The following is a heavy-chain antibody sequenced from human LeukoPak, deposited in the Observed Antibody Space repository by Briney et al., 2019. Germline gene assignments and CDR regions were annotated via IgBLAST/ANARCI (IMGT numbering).Heavy chain of an antibody. CDR2: IIPIFGTA. CDR1: GYTFTSYD. D-gene: IGHD1-14*01. CDR3: ARDTGETTY. V-gene: IGHV1-69*13. J-gene: IGHJ4*02. Sequence: ASVKVSCKASGYTFTSYDISWVRQAPGQGLEWMGGIIPIFGTANYAQKFQGRVTITADESTSTAYMELSSLRSEDTAVYYCARDTGETTYWGQGTLVTVSS.